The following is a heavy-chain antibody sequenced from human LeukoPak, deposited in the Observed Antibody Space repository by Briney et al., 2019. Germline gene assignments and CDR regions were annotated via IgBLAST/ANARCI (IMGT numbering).Heavy chain of an antibody. J-gene: IGHJ6*02. CDR2: MNPNSGNT. V-gene: IGHV1-8*01. CDR1: GYTFTSYD. CDR3: ATIYSYDYGMDV. Sequence: ASVKVSCKASGYTFTSYDINWVRQATGQGLEWMGWMNPNSGNTGYAQKFQGRVTMTRNTSISTAYMELSSLRSEDTAVYYCATIYSYDYGMDVWGQGTTVTVS. D-gene: IGHD5-18*01.